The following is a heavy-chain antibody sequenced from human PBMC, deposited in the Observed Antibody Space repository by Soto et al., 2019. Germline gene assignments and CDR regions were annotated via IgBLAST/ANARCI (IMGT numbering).Heavy chain of an antibody. CDR3: ARGQSAAIGDYYYHGMDV. Sequence: EVQLVESGGGLVQPGGSLKLSCAASGFIFSGSAIHWVRQASGKGLEWVGRIRSRANNFATSSAASVKGRFTFSRDDSKHTAYLQMNSLKPEDKAVYYCARGQSAAIGDYYYHGMDVWGQGTTVTVSS. CDR1: GFIFSGSA. J-gene: IGHJ6*02. CDR2: IRSRANNFAT. V-gene: IGHV3-73*02. D-gene: IGHD2-2*02.